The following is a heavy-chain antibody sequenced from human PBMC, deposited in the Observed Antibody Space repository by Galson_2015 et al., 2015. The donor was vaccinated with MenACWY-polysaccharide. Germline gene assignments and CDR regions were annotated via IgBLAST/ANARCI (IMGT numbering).Heavy chain of an antibody. CDR3: ARDRTSSHWLDS. D-gene: IGHD6-19*01. V-gene: IGHV3-33*01. CDR1: GFTFSNFG. CDR2: ILPDGSAK. J-gene: IGHJ4*02. Sequence: SLRLSCAESGFTFSNFGMHWVRQAPGKGLDWVALILPDGSAKYYADSVKGRFTISRDNSKSILYLQMDNLRDEDTAVYYCARDRTSSHWLDSWGQGTLVTVSS.